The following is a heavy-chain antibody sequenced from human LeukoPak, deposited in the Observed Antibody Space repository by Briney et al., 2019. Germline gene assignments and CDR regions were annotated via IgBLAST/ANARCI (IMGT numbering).Heavy chain of an antibody. J-gene: IGHJ3*02. CDR3: AREGPDSSGYYPNAFDI. CDR2: ISSSSSYI. CDR1: GFTFSSYS. Sequence: KPGGSLRLSCAASGFTFSSYSMNWVRQAPGKGLEWVSSISSSSSYIYYADSVKGRFTISRDNAKNSLYLQMNSLRAEDTAVYYCAREGPDSSGYYPNAFDIWGQGTMVTVSS. V-gene: IGHV3-21*01. D-gene: IGHD3-22*01.